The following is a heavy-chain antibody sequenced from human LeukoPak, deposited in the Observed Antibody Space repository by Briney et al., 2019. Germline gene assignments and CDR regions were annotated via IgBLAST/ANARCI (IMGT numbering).Heavy chain of an antibody. CDR3: AGRTAAGTFNWFDP. CDR1: GGSISSYY. Sequence: SSETLSLTCTVSGGSISSYYWSWIRQPPGKGLEWIGRIYTSGSTNYNPSLKSRVTISVDTSKNQFSLKLSSVTAADTAVYYCAGRTAAGTFNWFDPWGQGTLVTVSS. D-gene: IGHD6-13*01. J-gene: IGHJ5*02. CDR2: IYTSGST. V-gene: IGHV4-4*08.